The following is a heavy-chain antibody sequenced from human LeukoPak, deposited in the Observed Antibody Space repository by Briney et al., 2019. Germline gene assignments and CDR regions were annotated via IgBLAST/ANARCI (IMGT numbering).Heavy chain of an antibody. Sequence: GGSLRLSCAASGFTFSSYAMSWVRQAPGKGLEWVSAISGSGGSTYYADSVKGRFTISRDNAKNSLYLQMNSLRAEDTAVYYCASLSSSWYVVDYWGQGTLVTVSS. V-gene: IGHV3-23*01. CDR3: ASLSSSWYVVDY. J-gene: IGHJ4*02. D-gene: IGHD6-13*01. CDR2: ISGSGGST. CDR1: GFTFSSYA.